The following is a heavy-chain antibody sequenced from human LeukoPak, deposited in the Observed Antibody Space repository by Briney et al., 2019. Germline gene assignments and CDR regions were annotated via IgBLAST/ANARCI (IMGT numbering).Heavy chain of an antibody. V-gene: IGHV3-48*02. CDR1: GFTVSSNY. CDR3: ARDSPYGDYPFDY. CDR2: ITSSSITI. D-gene: IGHD4-17*01. Sequence: PGGSLRLSCAASGFTVSSNYMSWVRQAPGKGLEWVSYITSSSITIYYADSVKGRFTISRDNAKNSLYLQMNSLRDEDTAVYYCARDSPYGDYPFDYWGQGTLVTVSS. J-gene: IGHJ4*02.